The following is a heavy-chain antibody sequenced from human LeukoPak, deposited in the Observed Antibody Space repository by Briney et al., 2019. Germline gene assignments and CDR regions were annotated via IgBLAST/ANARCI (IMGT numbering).Heavy chain of an antibody. V-gene: IGHV4-59*08. J-gene: IGHJ4*02. D-gene: IGHD6-13*01. CDR2: IYYSGNT. CDR1: GGSIIGYY. CDR3: ARQNPAAAGQGLDF. Sequence: SETPSLTCTVTGGSIIGYYWSWIRQSPGQGLEWIGYIYYSGNTNYNPSLRGRVTISVDTSKNQFSLKLTSVTAADTAVYYCARQNPAAAGQGLDFWGQGALVTVSS.